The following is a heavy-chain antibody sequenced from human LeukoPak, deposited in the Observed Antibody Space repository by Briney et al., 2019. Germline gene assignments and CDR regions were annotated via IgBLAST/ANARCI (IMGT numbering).Heavy chain of an antibody. CDR2: MNPNSGNT. Sequence: GASVKVSCKASGYTFTSYDINWVRQATGQGLEWMGWMNPNSGNTGYAQKFQGRVTMTRNTSISTAYMKLSSLRSEDTAVYYCARTPLLVRGVYYYYYGMDVWGQGTTVTVSS. J-gene: IGHJ6*02. V-gene: IGHV1-8*01. CDR3: ARTPLLVRGVYYYYYGMDV. CDR1: GYTFTSYD. D-gene: IGHD3-10*01.